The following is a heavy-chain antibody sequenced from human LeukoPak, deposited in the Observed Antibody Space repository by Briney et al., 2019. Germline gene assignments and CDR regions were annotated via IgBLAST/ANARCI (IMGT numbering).Heavy chain of an antibody. CDR2: ISGSGGST. Sequence: SGGSLRLSCAASGFTFSSYAMSWVRQAPGKGLEWVSVISGSGGSTYYADSVKGRFTISRDNSKNTLYVQMNNLRPEDTGVYYCAGRNASADYWGQGTLVTVSS. CDR1: GFTFSSYA. CDR3: AGRNASADY. V-gene: IGHV3-23*01. J-gene: IGHJ4*02.